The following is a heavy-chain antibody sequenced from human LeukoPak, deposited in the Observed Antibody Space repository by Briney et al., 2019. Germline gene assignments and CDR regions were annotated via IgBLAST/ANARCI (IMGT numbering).Heavy chain of an antibody. Sequence: PSETLSLTCTVSGGSISSSSYYWGWIRQPPGKGLEWIGSIYYSGSTYYNPSLKSRVTISVDTSKNQFSLKLSSVTAADTAVYYCARDDRKLGGAFDIWGQGTMVTVSS. V-gene: IGHV4-39*07. CDR3: ARDDRKLGGAFDI. CDR1: GGSISSSSYY. D-gene: IGHD3-3*02. CDR2: IYYSGST. J-gene: IGHJ3*02.